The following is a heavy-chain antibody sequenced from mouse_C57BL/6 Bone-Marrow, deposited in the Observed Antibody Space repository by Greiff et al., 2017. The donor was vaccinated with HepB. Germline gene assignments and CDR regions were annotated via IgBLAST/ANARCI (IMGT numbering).Heavy chain of an antibody. CDR2: IDPSDSYT. J-gene: IGHJ3*01. V-gene: IGHV1-50*01. Sequence: QVQLQQPGAELVKPGASVKLSCKASGYTFTSYWMQWVKQRPGQGLEWIGEIDPSDSYTNYKQKFKGKATLTVDTSTSTSYMQLSSLTSEDSAVYYCARDDYDPPWFAYWGQGNLVTVSA. CDR3: ARDDYDPPWFAY. D-gene: IGHD2-4*01. CDR1: GYTFTSYW.